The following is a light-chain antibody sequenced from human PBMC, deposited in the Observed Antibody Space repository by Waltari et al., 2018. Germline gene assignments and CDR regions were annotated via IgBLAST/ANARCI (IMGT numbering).Light chain of an antibody. J-gene: IGKJ4*01. V-gene: IGKV3D-11*02. CDR2: DAS. Sequence: VLLTQSPATLSLSPGQTATISCRASESVSRFFAWYQHKPGHPPRLLIYDASTRAPGGPARFSGSGFGTDFTLTIDSLEPDDFAVYYCQQRRNWHLTFGGGTRVE. CDR3: QQRRNWHLT. CDR1: ESVSRF.